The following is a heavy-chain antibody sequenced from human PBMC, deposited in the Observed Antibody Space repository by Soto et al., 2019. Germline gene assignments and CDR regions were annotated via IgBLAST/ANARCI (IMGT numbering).Heavy chain of an antibody. CDR1: GFTFSSYA. Sequence: PGGSLRLSCAASGFTFSSYAMHWVRQAPGKGLEWVAVISYDGSNKYYADSVKGRFTISRDNSKNTLYLQMNSLRAEDTAVYYCARDVPHSYGYPLEVSWGQGTLVTVSS. D-gene: IGHD5-18*01. CDR3: ARDVPHSYGYPLEVS. CDR2: ISYDGSNK. J-gene: IGHJ4*02. V-gene: IGHV3-30-3*01.